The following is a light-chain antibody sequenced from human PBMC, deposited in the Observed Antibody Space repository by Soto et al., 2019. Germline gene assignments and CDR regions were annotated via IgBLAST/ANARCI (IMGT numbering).Light chain of an antibody. CDR1: QGISSW. CDR3: QHYGGMWA. J-gene: IGKJ1*01. CDR2: AAS. V-gene: IGKV1-12*01. Sequence: DIQLTQSPSSVSASVGDRITITCRASQGISSWLAWYQQKPGKAPKLLIYAASSLQSGVPSRFSGSGSGTEFILTINSLQPDDFATYCCQHYGGMWAFGQGTKVDIK.